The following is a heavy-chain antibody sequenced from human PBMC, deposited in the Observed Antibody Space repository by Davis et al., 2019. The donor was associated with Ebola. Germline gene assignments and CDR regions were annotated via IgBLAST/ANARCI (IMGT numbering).Heavy chain of an antibody. CDR1: GFTFSSYA. D-gene: IGHD3-3*01. V-gene: IGHV3-23*01. CDR2: ISGSGGST. CDR3: AKAFGVLRFLEWLYGMDV. Sequence: GESLKISCAASGFTFSSYAMSWVRQAPGKGLEWVSAISGSGGSTYYADSVKGRFTISRDNSKNTLYLQMNSLRAEDTAVYYCAKAFGVLRFLEWLYGMDVWGQGTTVTVSS. J-gene: IGHJ6*02.